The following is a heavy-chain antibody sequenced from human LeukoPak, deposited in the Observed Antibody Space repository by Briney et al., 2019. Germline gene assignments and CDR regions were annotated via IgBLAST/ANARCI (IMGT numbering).Heavy chain of an antibody. V-gene: IGHV4-39*01. Sequence: SETLSLTCTVSGGSITINYSYWGWIRQPPGKGLEWIGNINYSGNIYYDPSFKSRVTISVDTSKNQFSLKLTSVTAADTAVYYCARQAVAGYWYFDLWGRGTLVTVSS. CDR2: INYSGNI. CDR3: ARQAVAGYWYFDL. D-gene: IGHD6-19*01. J-gene: IGHJ2*01. CDR1: GGSITINYSY.